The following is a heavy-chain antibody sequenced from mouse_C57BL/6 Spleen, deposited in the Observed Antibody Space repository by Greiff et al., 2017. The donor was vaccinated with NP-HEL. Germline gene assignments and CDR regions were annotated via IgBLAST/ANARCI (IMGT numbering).Heavy chain of an antibody. CDR3: TRRRDYSNYVGAMDY. CDR1: GYTFTDYE. V-gene: IGHV1-15*01. J-gene: IGHJ4*01. D-gene: IGHD2-5*01. Sequence: QVQLQQSGAELVRPGASVTLSCKASGYTFTDYEMHWVKQTPVHGLEWIGAIDPETGGTAYNQKFKGKAILTADKSSSTAYMELRSLTSEDSAVYYCTRRRDYSNYVGAMDYWGQGTSVTVSS. CDR2: IDPETGGT.